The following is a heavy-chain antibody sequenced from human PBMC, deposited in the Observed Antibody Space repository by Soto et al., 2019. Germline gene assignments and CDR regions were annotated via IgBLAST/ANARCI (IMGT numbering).Heavy chain of an antibody. CDR2: INHSGST. Sequence: QVQLQQWGAGLLKPSETLSLTCAVYGGSFSGYYWSWIRQPPGKGLEWIGEINHSGSTNYNPSLKSRATIPVDSSKNQFSLKLSSVTAADTAVYYCARGAMVRGGVTYWGQGTLVTVSS. J-gene: IGHJ4*02. D-gene: IGHD3-10*01. CDR1: GGSFSGYY. CDR3: ARGAMVRGGVTY. V-gene: IGHV4-34*01.